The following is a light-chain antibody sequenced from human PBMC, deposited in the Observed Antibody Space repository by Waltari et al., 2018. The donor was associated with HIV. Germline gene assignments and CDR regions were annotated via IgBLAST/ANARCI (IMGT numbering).Light chain of an antibody. Sequence: QSQLTQPPSVSGAPGQRVTISCTGSRSNLGTGYHVHWYQQVPGTAPKLLIHGNTNRPAGVPDRFSGSKSGTSAALAITGLPAEDEADYYCKSYDNSLGIVFGSGTKVTVL. V-gene: IGLV1-40*01. CDR1: RSNLGTGYH. CDR3: KSYDNSLGIV. CDR2: GNT. J-gene: IGLJ1*01.